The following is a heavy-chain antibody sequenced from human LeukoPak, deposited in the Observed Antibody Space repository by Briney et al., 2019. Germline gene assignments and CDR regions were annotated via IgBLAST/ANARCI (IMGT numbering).Heavy chain of an antibody. D-gene: IGHD2-15*01. Sequence: GGSLRLSCAASGFIFHNYWMSWVRQAPGKGLEWVANIKQDGSEKYYLDSVKGRFTISRDNAKNSLDLQMNSLRAEDTAVYYCAKNTGSQVIFRDWGQGTLVTVSS. V-gene: IGHV3-7*01. CDR1: GFIFHNYW. CDR3: AKNTGSQVIFRD. CDR2: IKQDGSEK. J-gene: IGHJ4*02.